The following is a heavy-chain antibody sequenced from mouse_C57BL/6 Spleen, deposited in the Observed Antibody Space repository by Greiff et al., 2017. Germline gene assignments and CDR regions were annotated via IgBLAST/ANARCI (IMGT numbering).Heavy chain of an antibody. Sequence: QVQLQQSGAELVRPGASVTLSCKASGYTFTDYEMHWVKQTPVHGLEWIGAIDPETGGTAYNQKFKGKAILTADTSSSTAYMELRSLTSEDSAVYYCTRVYGSSYWFAYWGQGTLVTVSA. V-gene: IGHV1-15*01. CDR3: TRVYGSSYWFAY. J-gene: IGHJ3*01. CDR2: IDPETGGT. D-gene: IGHD1-1*01. CDR1: GYTFTDYE.